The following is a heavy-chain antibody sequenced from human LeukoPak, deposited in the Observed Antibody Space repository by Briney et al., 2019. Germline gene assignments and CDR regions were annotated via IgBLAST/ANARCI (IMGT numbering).Heavy chain of an antibody. J-gene: IGHJ5*02. CDR1: GGTFRSNA. CDR3: ARSPWVVPAASNWFDP. Sequence: SVKVSCKASGGTFRSNAISWVRQAPGQGLEWMGGITPIFGTANYAQKFQGRVTITADESTSTAYMELSSLRSEDTAVYYCARSPWVVPAASNWFDPWGQGTLVTVSS. D-gene: IGHD2-2*01. V-gene: IGHV1-69*13. CDR2: ITPIFGTA.